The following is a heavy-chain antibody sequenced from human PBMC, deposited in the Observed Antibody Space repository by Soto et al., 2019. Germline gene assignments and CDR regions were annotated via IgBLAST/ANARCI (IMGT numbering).Heavy chain of an antibody. CDR3: ASTTVTHDAFDI. D-gene: IGHD4-17*01. J-gene: IGHJ3*02. Sequence: EVQLLESGGGLVQPGGSLRLSCAASGFTFSSYAMSWVRQAPGKGLEWVSAISGSGGSTYYADSVKGRFTISRDNSKNTLYLQMNSLRAEDTAVYYFASTTVTHDAFDIWGQGTMVTVSS. CDR2: ISGSGGST. V-gene: IGHV3-23*01. CDR1: GFTFSSYA.